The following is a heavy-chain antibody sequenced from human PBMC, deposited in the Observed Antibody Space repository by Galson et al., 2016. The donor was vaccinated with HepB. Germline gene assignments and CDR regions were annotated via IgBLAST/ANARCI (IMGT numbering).Heavy chain of an antibody. CDR2: MSYDGINK. CDR1: GFIFSDYA. J-gene: IGHJ4*02. CDR3: VRALGGRVPHDF. Sequence: LRLSCAASGFIFSDYAMHWVRQAPGKGLEWVAVMSYDGINKYYAASVQGRFTISRDTSKSTLYLQMSSLRPEDTAVYYCVRALGGRVPHDFWGQGTLVTVSS. D-gene: IGHD3-16*01. V-gene: IGHV3-30-3*01.